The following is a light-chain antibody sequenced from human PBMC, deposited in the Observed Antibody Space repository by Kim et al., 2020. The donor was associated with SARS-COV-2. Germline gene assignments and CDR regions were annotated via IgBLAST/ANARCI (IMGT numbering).Light chain of an antibody. CDR2: GGT. CDR3: QEYSDWPSYT. V-gene: IGKV3-15*01. J-gene: IGKJ2*01. CDR1: QSVRSD. Sequence: SPGETVTRASRASQSVRSDVSLYQQKPGQAPRLLSYGGTTSATGIPARFSCSGSGTEFTLTISSLQAEDFAVYYCQEYSDWPSYTFGQGTKLEI.